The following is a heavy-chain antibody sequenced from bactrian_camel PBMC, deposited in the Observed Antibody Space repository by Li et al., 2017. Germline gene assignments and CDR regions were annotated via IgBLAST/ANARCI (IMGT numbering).Heavy chain of an antibody. J-gene: IGHJ4*01. CDR3: VRDYYSGAYAGEWGFNY. Sequence: DVQLVESGGGLVQPGGSLRLSCAASGFTFSSYDMSWDRQAPGKGPEWVSLINTGSGTTYYAASVKGRFTFSRDNAQNTLYLQLNSLKTEDTAIYYCVRDYYSGAYAGEWGFNYWGQGTQVTVS. V-gene: IGHV3S31*01. CDR2: INTGSGTT. CDR1: GFTFSSYD. D-gene: IGHD4*01.